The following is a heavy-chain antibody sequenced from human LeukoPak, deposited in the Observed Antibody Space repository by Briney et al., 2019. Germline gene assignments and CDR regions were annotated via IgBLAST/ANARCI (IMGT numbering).Heavy chain of an antibody. Sequence: GGSLRLSCAASGFTFSSYAMSWVRQAPGKGLEWVSAISGRGGSTYYADSVKGRFTISRDNAKNSLYLQMNSLRAEDTALYYCEKDIWQWVTALSKWGQGTLVTVSS. D-gene: IGHD2-21*02. CDR1: GFTFSSYA. V-gene: IGHV3-23*01. CDR3: EKDIWQWVTALSK. J-gene: IGHJ4*02. CDR2: ISGRGGST.